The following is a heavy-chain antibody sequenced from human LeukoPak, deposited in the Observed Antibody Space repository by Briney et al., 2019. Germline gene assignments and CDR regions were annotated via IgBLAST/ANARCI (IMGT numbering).Heavy chain of an antibody. Sequence: SETLSLTCTVSGGSLRSDNYYWGWIRQTPGKGLEWIGCIYHSGSTYYNPSLKSPVTISMDTSKNQFSLKLSSVTAADTAVYYCAATGSYYYYMDVWGKGTTVTVSS. V-gene: IGHV4-39*07. CDR3: AATGSYYYYMDV. CDR1: GGSLRSDNYY. J-gene: IGHJ6*03. D-gene: IGHD3-9*01. CDR2: IYHSGST.